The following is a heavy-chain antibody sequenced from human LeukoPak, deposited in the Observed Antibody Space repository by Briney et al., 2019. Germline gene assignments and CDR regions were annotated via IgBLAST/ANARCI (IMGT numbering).Heavy chain of an antibody. CDR3: ARLTNYDFWSGLGIYFDY. D-gene: IGHD3-3*01. V-gene: IGHV4-39*01. J-gene: IGHJ4*02. Sequence: SETLSLTCTVSGGSISSSRHYWGWIRQPPGEGLEWVGGIYYSGSTYYNPSLKSRVTISVDTSKNQFSLKLSSVTAADTAVYYCARLTNYDFWSGLGIYFDYWGQGTLVTVSS. CDR2: IYYSGST. CDR1: GGSISSSRHY.